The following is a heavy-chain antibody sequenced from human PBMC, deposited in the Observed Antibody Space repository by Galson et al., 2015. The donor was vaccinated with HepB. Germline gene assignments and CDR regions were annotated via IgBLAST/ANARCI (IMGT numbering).Heavy chain of an antibody. Sequence: SVKVSCKVSGYTLTELPMHWVRQAPGKGLEWMGGFDPGDGETIYAQKFQGRVTMTEDTSTDTAYMELSSLRSEDTAVYYCATAYSSSWTPLPINYFDYWGQAALVTVSS. J-gene: IGHJ4*02. D-gene: IGHD6-13*01. CDR3: ATAYSSSWTPLPINYFDY. V-gene: IGHV1-24*01. CDR2: FDPGDGET. CDR1: GYTLTELP.